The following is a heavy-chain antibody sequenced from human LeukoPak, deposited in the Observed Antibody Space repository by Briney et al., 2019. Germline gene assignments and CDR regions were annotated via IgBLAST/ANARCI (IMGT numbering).Heavy chain of an antibody. CDR2: ISGSGGST. D-gene: IGHD6-19*01. CDR3: AKDRQQWLVRCWFDP. Sequence: GGSLRLSCAASGFTFSSYAMGWVRQAPGKGLEWVSAISGSGGSTYYADSVKGRFTISRDNSKNTLYLQMNSLRAEDTAVYYCAKDRQQWLVRCWFDPWGQGTLVTVSS. J-gene: IGHJ5*02. V-gene: IGHV3-23*01. CDR1: GFTFSSYA.